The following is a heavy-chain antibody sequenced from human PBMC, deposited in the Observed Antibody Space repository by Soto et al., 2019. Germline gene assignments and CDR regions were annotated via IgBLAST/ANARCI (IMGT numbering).Heavy chain of an antibody. CDR3: VRDGHCITTSSYGYWSVS. CDR1: VVSRCRWW. J-gene: IGHJ5*01. Sequence: WGLLRLDCPASVVSRCRWWTYCIRQVPGKGLEWVSRINSDASHTYYEDCVKGRFTNSRDNAKNTLHLEMNSLRAEDTAVYYCVRDGHCITTSSYGYWSVSWGQRNLATV. CDR2: INSDASHT. V-gene: IGHV3-74*01. D-gene: IGHD2-2*01.